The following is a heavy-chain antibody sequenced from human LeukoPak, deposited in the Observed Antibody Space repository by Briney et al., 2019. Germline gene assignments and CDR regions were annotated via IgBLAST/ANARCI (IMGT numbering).Heavy chain of an antibody. CDR1: GFTFSSYG. CDR3: ARDPSSGWYLKGWFDP. J-gene: IGHJ5*02. Sequence: GTLRLSCAASGFTFSSYGMSWVRQAPGKGLEWVSAISGSGGSTYYADSVKGRFTISRDNAKNSLYLQMNSLRAEDTAVYYCARDPSSGWYLKGWFDPWGQGTLVTVSS. V-gene: IGHV3-23*01. D-gene: IGHD6-19*01. CDR2: ISGSGGST.